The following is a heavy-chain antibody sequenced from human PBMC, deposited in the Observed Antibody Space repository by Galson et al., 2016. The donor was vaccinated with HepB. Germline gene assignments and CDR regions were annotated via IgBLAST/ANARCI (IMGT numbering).Heavy chain of an antibody. V-gene: IGHV3-9*01. J-gene: IGHJ4*02. CDR1: GFTFGDYA. Sequence: SLRLSCAASGFTFGDYAMHWVRQAPGKGLEWVSGISWDSGSIGYADSVKGRFTISVDTTKNQFSLKLSSVSAADTAVYSCTREQHGIYRAYGGLGTLVTVSS. CDR2: ISWDSGSI. D-gene: IGHD1-26*01. CDR3: TREQHGIYRAY.